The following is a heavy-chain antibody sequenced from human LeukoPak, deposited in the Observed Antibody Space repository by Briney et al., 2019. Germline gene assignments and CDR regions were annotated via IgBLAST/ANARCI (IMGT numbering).Heavy chain of an antibody. Sequence: GGSLRLSCAASGFNFGSHWMTWVRQAPGKGLEWVANIKQDGSEKYYVDSVKGRFTISRDNAKNSLYLQMNSLRVEDTAVYYCARLRVRPSQMTTVSTFDNWGQGTLVTVSS. CDR2: IKQDGSEK. CDR3: ARLRVRPSQMTTVSTFDN. V-gene: IGHV3-7*01. J-gene: IGHJ4*02. CDR1: GFNFGSHW. D-gene: IGHD4-17*01.